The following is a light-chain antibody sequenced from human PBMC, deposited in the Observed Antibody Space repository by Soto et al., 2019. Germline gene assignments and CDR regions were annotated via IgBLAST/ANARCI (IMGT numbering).Light chain of an antibody. V-gene: IGKV1-5*01. CDR1: QRISNY. CDR3: QQYGSSPPLT. J-gene: IGKJ4*01. Sequence: DIQMTQSPSTLSASVGDRVTIACRASQRISNYLAWYQQKPGKAPKLLIYDASSLERGVPTRFSGSGSGTDFTLTISRLEPEDFAVYYCQQYGSSPPLTFGGGTKVDIK. CDR2: DAS.